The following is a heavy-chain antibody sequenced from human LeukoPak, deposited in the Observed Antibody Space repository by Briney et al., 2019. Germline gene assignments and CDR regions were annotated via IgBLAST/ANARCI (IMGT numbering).Heavy chain of an antibody. CDR2: ISGTGDGR. CDR1: GFTFNNYA. V-gene: IGHV3-23*01. D-gene: IGHD6-13*01. Sequence: PGGSLRLPCAASGFTFNNYAMSWVRQAPGKGLEWVSSISGTGDGRNYADSVKGRFTISRDNSRSTLYLQMNSLRAEDTAVYYCARDRLVAAAGTIDYWGQGTLVTVSS. J-gene: IGHJ4*02. CDR3: ARDRLVAAAGTIDY.